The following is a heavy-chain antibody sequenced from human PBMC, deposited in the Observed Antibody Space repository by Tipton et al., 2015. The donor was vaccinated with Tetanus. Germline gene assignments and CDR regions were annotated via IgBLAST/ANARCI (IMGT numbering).Heavy chain of an antibody. CDR3: ARGYAGGAWDV. Sequence: GLVKPSQTLSVTCVISGDRLSSDIAAWYWIRQSPSRGLEWLGRTYYRSKWSNDYAVSVKSRVTITSDTSKNQFFLQLGSVTPEDTAVYYCARGYAGGAWDVWGQGNLVTVSS. CDR2: TYYRSKWSN. V-gene: IGHV6-1*01. CDR1: GDRLSSDIAA. J-gene: IGHJ4*02. D-gene: IGHD2-2*01.